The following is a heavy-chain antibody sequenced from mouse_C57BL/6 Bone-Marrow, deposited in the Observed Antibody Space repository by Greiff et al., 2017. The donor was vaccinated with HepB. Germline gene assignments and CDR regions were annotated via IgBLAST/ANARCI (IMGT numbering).Heavy chain of an antibody. CDR3: TRHNTPNLFITHYYAMDY. CDR1: GFTFSSYG. D-gene: IGHD1-1*01. Sequence: EVKLMESGGDLVKPGGSLKLSCAASGFTFSSYGMSWVRQTPDKRLEWVATISSGGSYTYSPDSVKGRFTISRANAKNTLYLQMSSLKSEDTAMYYCTRHNTPNLFITHYYAMDYWGQGTSVTVSS. V-gene: IGHV5-6*01. J-gene: IGHJ4*01. CDR2: ISSGGSYT.